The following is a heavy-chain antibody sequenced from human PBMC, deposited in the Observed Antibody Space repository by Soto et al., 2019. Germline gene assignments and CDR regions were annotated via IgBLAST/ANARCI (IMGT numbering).Heavy chain of an antibody. V-gene: IGHV3-23*01. CDR2: ISGSGGST. Sequence: GGSLRLSCAASGFTFSCYAMSWVRQAPGKGLGWVSAISGSGGSTYYADSVKGRFTISRDNSKNTLYLQMNSLRAEDTAVYYCASAGNANYNYYGMDVWGQGTTVTVSS. CDR3: ASAGNANYNYYGMDV. CDR1: GFTFSCYA. J-gene: IGHJ6*02. D-gene: IGHD6-13*01.